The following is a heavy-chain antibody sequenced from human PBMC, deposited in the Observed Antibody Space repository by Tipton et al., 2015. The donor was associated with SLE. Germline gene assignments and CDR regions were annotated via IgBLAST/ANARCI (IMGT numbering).Heavy chain of an antibody. Sequence: TLSLTCAVYGGSFSGYYWSWIRQPPEKGLEWIGEIKHSGSTNYNPSLKSRVTISVDTSKNQFSLKLSSVTAADTAVYYCWRRGMDVWGQGTTVTVSS. CDR2: IKHSGST. J-gene: IGHJ6*02. CDR1: GGSFSGYY. V-gene: IGHV4-34*01. CDR3: WRRGMDV.